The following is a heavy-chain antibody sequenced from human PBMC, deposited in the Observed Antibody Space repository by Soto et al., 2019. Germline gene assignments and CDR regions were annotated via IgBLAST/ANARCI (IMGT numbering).Heavy chain of an antibody. D-gene: IGHD1-26*01. J-gene: IGHJ4*02. CDR2: IKSKTDGGTT. Sequence: EVQLVESGGGLVKPGGSLRLSCAASGFTFSNAWMSWVRQAPGKGLEWVGRIKSKTDGGTTDYAAPVKGRFTISRDDSKNTLYLQMNSLKTEDTAVYYCTLLGVVGATTPGDYWGQGTLVTVSS. V-gene: IGHV3-15*01. CDR3: TLLGVVGATTPGDY. CDR1: GFTFSNAW.